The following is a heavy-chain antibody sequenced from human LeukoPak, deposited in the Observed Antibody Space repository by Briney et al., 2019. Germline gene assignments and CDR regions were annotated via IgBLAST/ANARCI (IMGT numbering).Heavy chain of an antibody. CDR1: GYTFTSYG. CDR3: ARAGSGYDIYYYYYMDV. D-gene: IGHD5-12*01. V-gene: IGHV1-18*01. CDR2: ISAYNGNT. J-gene: IGHJ6*03. Sequence: ASVKVSCTASGYTFTSYGISWVRQAPGQGLEWMGWISAYNGNTNYAQKLQGRVTMTTDTSTSTAYMELRSLRSDDTAVYYCARAGSGYDIYYYYYMDVWGKGTTVTVSS.